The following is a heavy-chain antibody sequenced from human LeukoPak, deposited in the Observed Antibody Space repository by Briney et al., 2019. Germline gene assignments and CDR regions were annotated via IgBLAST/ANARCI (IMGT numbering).Heavy chain of an antibody. V-gene: IGHV4-39*01. CDR1: GGSISGTDLY. CDR3: ASSESTALIYYYYGMDV. D-gene: IGHD4-11*01. CDR2: IHSSGNS. J-gene: IGHJ6*02. Sequence: PSETLSLTCTVSGGSISGTDLYWGWIRQLPGKGLEWIGNIHSSGNSFCNPSLKSRVTISVDTSKNQFSLKLSSVTAADTAVYYCASSESTALIYYYYGMDVWGQGTTVTVSS.